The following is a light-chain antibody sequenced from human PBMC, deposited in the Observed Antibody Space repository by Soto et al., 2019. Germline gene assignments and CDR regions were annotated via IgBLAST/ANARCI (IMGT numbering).Light chain of an antibody. CDR2: DAS. Sequence: WPGNGPLSTGERGTLSCRVSQTVRNNYLAWYQQKPGQAPRLLIYDASSRATGIPDRFSGGGSGTDFSLAISRLGSGDLAVQYREKVSGCPQVVGGGTKVDIK. CDR1: QTVRNNY. CDR3: EKVSGCPQV. J-gene: IGKJ4*01. V-gene: IGKV3-20*01.